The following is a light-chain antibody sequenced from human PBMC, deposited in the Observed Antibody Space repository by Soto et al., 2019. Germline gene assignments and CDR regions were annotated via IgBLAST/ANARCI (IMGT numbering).Light chain of an antibody. CDR2: GAS. Sequence: EIVLTQSPGTLSLSPGERATLSCRASQSVSSSYLGWYQQKPGQAPRLPIYGASSRATGIPDRFSGSGSGTDFTLTISRLEPEDFAVYYCQQYGSSFSFTFGPGTKVDIK. CDR3: QQYGSSFSFT. J-gene: IGKJ3*01. CDR1: QSVSSSY. V-gene: IGKV3-20*01.